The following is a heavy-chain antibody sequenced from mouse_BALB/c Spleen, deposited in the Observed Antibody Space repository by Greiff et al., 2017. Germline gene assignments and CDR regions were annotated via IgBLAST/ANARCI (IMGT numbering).Heavy chain of an antibody. D-gene: IGHD2-4*01. J-gene: IGHJ2*01. CDR3: ARDYDYDY. CDR1: GYAFSSYW. CDR2: IYPGDGDT. Sequence: QVQLKESGAELVRPGSSVKISCKASGYAFSSYWMNWVKQRPGQGLEWIGQIYPGDGDTNYNGKFKGKATLTADKSSSTAYMQLSSLTSEDSAVYFCARDYDYDYWGQGTTLTVSS. V-gene: IGHV1-80*01.